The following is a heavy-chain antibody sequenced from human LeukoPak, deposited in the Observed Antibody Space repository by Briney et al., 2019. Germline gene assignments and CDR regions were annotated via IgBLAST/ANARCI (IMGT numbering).Heavy chain of an antibody. CDR2: ISSSSSTI. V-gene: IGHV3-48*01. CDR3: APLPWNYG. J-gene: IGHJ4*02. Sequence: GGSLRLSCAASGFTFSSYSVTWVRQAPGKGLEWVSYISSSSSTIYYADSVKGRFTISRDNAKNSLYLQMNSLRAEDTAVYYCAPLPWNYGWGQGTLVTVSS. CDR1: GFTFSSYS. D-gene: IGHD1-7*01.